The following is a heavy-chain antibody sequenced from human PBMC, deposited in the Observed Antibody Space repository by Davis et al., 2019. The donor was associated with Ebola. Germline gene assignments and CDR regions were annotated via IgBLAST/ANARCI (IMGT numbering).Heavy chain of an antibody. CDR3: ARERYSSSWYSYYYGMDV. D-gene: IGHD6-13*01. V-gene: IGHV1-69*04. J-gene: IGHJ6*02. Sequence: SVKVSCKASGGTFSSYAISWVRQAPGQGLEWMGRIIPILGIANYAQKFQGRVTITADKSTSTAYMELSSLRSEDTAVYYCARERYSSSWYSYYYGMDVWGQGTTVTVSS. CDR1: GGTFSSYA. CDR2: IIPILGIA.